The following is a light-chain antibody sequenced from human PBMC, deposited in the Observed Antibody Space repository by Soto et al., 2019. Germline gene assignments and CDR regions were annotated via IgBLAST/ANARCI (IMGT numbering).Light chain of an antibody. V-gene: IGLV2-14*01. Sequence: QSVLTQPASVSGSPGQSITISCTGTSSDVGGYNYISWYQQHPGKAPKLMIYDVSNRPSGVSSRFSGSKSGNTASLTISGLQPEDEADHYCSSYTSSSTRVFGTGTKLTVL. CDR2: DVS. CDR1: SSDVGGYNY. J-gene: IGLJ1*01. CDR3: SSYTSSSTRV.